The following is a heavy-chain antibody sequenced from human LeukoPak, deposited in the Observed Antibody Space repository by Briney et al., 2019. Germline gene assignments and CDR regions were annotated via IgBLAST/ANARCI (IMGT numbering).Heavy chain of an antibody. D-gene: IGHD4-17*01. Sequence: SKTLSLTCAVSGVSFDDYYWSWVRQTPGKGLEWLGEINHSGYTNDSPSLKSRVTLSIDTSRKQFSLNLKSVTVAHAGIYYCARMTTGHDYWGQGTLVTVSS. V-gene: IGHV4-34*01. CDR1: GVSFDDYY. J-gene: IGHJ4*02. CDR3: ARMTTGHDY. CDR2: INHSGYT.